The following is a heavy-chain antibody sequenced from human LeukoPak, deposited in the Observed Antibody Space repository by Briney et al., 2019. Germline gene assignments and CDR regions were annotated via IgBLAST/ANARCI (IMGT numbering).Heavy chain of an antibody. J-gene: IGHJ4*02. CDR1: GFTFSSYW. CDR3: ARVIHYVVVVAATNDY. D-gene: IGHD2-15*01. Sequence: PGGPLRLSCAASGFTFSSYWMSWVRQAPGKGLEWVANIKQDGSEKYYVDSVKGRFTISRDNAKNSLYLQMNSLRAEDTAVYYCARVIHYVVVVAATNDYWGQGTLVTVSS. CDR2: IKQDGSEK. V-gene: IGHV3-7*01.